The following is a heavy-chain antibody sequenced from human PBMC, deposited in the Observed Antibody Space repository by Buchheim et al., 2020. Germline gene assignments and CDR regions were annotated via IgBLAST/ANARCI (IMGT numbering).Heavy chain of an antibody. D-gene: IGHD6-13*01. J-gene: IGHJ3*02. CDR2: IHPSDSDA. CDR3: VRHLAADDAFEI. CDR1: GFSFISYW. V-gene: IGHV5-51*01. Sequence: EVQLVQSRAEVKKPGESLRISCKGSGFSFISYWIGWVRQTPGKGLEWMGIIHPSDSDARYSPSFQGQVTFSADKSVSTAYLQWSSLRAADTAIYYCVRHLAADDAFEIWGQGT.